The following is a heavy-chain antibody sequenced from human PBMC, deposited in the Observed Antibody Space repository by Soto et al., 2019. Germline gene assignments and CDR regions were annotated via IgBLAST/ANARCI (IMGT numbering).Heavy chain of an antibody. D-gene: IGHD3-22*01. J-gene: IGHJ4*02. V-gene: IGHV4-61*01. CDR2: IYYSGST. Sequence: QVQLQESGPGLVKPSETLSLTCTVSGGSVSSGSYYWSWIRQPPGKGLEWIGYIYYSGSTNYNPSLTSRVTISVDTSKNQFSLKLSSVTAADTAVYYCAGLAVYDGSGYYFDYWGQGTLVTVSS. CDR3: AGLAVYDGSGYYFDY. CDR1: GGSVSSGSYY.